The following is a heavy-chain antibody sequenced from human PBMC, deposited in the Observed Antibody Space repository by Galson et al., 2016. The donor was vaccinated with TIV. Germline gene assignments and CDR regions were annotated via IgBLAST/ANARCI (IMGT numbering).Heavy chain of an antibody. CDR3: ARPPYCGGDCYKYVL. D-gene: IGHD2-21*01. J-gene: IGHJ4*02. CDR2: INAGNGNT. V-gene: IGHV1-3*01. Sequence: SVKVSCKASGYTFTHYPIHWVRQAPGQRLEWMAWINAGNGNTKFSQKMQGRATLTTDTSASTAYMELTSLRSDDTAVYYCARPPYCGGDCYKYVLWGQGTLVTVSS. CDR1: GYTFTHYP.